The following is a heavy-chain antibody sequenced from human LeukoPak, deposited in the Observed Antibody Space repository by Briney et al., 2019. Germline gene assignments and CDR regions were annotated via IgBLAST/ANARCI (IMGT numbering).Heavy chain of an antibody. CDR1: GGSISSGSYY. D-gene: IGHD3-3*01. Sequence: PSQTLSLTCTVSGGSISSGSYYWSWIRQPAGKGLEWIGRIYTSGSTNYNPSLKSRVTTSVDTSKNQFSRKLSSVTAADTAVYYCASDNYDFWSGYPRLGYYYYYMDVWGKGTTVTVSS. CDR3: ASDNYDFWSGYPRLGYYYYYMDV. J-gene: IGHJ6*03. V-gene: IGHV4-61*02. CDR2: IYTSGST.